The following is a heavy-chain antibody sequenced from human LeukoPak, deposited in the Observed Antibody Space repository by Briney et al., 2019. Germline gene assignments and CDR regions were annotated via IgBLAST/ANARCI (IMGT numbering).Heavy chain of an antibody. J-gene: IGHJ5*02. CDR3: ARGYCSGGSCSWFDP. CDR1: GYTFTSYA. Sequence: ASVKVSCKASGYTFTSYAMHWVRQAPGQRLEWMGWINAGNGNTKYSQEFQGRVTITRDTSASTAYMELSSLRSEDMAVYYCARGYCSGGSCSWFDPWGQGTLVTVSS. CDR2: INAGNGNT. V-gene: IGHV1-3*03. D-gene: IGHD2-15*01.